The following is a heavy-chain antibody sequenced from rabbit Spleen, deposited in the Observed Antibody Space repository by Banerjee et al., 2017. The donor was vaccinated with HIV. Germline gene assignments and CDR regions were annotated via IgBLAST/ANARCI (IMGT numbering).Heavy chain of an antibody. CDR2: IDPIFGRT. CDR1: GFDFSSYG. CDR3: AREIAGVAESFNL. V-gene: IGHV1S47*01. Sequence: QEQLVESGGGLVQPGGSLKLSCKAYGFDFSSYGVSWVRQAPGKGLEWIGYIDPIFGRTYYASWVNGRFTISSHNAQNTLYLQLNSLTAADTATYFCAREIAGVAESFNLWGQGTLVTVS. D-gene: IGHD4-2*01. J-gene: IGHJ4*01.